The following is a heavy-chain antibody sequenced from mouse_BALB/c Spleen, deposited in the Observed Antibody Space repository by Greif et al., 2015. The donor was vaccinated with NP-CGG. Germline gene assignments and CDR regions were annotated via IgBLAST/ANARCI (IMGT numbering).Heavy chain of an antibody. CDR2: ISSGGSYT. J-gene: IGHJ1*01. CDR3: VRDGDYARGYWCFDV. CDR1: GFTFSSYG. D-gene: IGHD2-4*01. Sequence: DVQLVESGGDLVKPGGSLKLSCAASGFTFSSYGMSWVRQTPDKRLEWVATISSGGSYTYYPDSVKGRFTISRDNAKNTPCLHMRSVGAEDTDMYFCVRDGDYARGYWCFDVWGAGTTVSVSS. V-gene: IGHV5-6*01.